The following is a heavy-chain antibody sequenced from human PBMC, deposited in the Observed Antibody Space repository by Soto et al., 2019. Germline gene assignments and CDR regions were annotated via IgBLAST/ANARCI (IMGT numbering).Heavy chain of an antibody. CDR3: TRRSYFADRGGYYYEGYSQH. J-gene: IGHJ1*01. Sequence: QVQLVQSGAEGKKPGASVKVSCKASGYKFTGYGINWVRQAPGQGLEWMGWVSALKGNTNYAQKFQGRVTMTTDSSTSTAYMELRSLSFDDTAVYYCTRRSYFADRGGYYYEGYSQHWGQGTLVTVSS. CDR2: VSALKGNT. CDR1: GYKFTGYG. D-gene: IGHD3-22*01. V-gene: IGHV1-18*04.